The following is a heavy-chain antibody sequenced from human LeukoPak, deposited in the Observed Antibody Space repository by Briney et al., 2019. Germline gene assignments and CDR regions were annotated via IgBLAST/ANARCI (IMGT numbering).Heavy chain of an antibody. D-gene: IGHD6-19*01. Sequence: GGSLRLSCAASGFTFSSYGMHWDRQAPGKGLEWVAFIRYDGSNKYYADSVKGRFTISRDNSKNTLYLQMNSLRAEDTAVYYCAKAIAVAGSAFDIWGQGTMVTVSS. V-gene: IGHV3-30*02. CDR3: AKAIAVAGSAFDI. CDR2: IRYDGSNK. CDR1: GFTFSSYG. J-gene: IGHJ3*02.